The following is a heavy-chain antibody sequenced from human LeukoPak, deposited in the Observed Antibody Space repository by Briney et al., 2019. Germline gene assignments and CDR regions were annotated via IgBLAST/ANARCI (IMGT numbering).Heavy chain of an antibody. D-gene: IGHD2-15*01. CDR2: INTNSGGT. CDR1: GYTFTGYY. J-gene: IGHJ6*03. Sequence: GASVKLSCKASGYTFTGYYMHWVRQAPGQGLEWVGWINTNSGGTNYAQKFQGRVTMTRDTSISTAYMELSRLRSDDTAVYYCARGYCSGGSCYSFYYYYYMDVWGKGTTVTVSS. V-gene: IGHV1-2*02. CDR3: ARGYCSGGSCYSFYYYYYMDV.